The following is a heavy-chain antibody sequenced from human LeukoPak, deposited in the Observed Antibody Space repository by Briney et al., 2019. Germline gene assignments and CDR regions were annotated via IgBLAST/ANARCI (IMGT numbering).Heavy chain of an antibody. CDR2: IIPIFGTA. Sequence: SVTVSCKASGGTFSSYAISWVRQAPGQGLEWMGGIIPIFGTANYAQKFQGRVTIIADESTSTAYMELSSLRSEDTAVYYCGREGNYSPRYYMDVWGKGTTVTVSS. CDR1: GGTFSSYA. V-gene: IGHV1-69*13. CDR3: GREGNYSPRYYMDV. D-gene: IGHD1-7*01. J-gene: IGHJ6*03.